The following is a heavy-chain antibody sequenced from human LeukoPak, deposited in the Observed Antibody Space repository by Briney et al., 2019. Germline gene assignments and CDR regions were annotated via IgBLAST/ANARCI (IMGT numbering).Heavy chain of an antibody. CDR3: AKSYSSSWYYFDY. V-gene: IGHV3-23*01. CDR2: ISGSGGST. CDR1: GFTFSSYA. Sequence: GGSLRLSCAASGFTFSSYAMSWVRQAPGKGLEWVSAISGSGGSTYYADSVKGRFTMSRDNPKNTLYLQMNSLRAEDTAVYYCAKSYSSSWYYFDYWGQGTLVTVSS. D-gene: IGHD6-13*01. J-gene: IGHJ4*02.